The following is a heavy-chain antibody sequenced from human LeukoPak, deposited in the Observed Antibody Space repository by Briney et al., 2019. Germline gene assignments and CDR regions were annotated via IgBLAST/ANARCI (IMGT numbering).Heavy chain of an antibody. CDR2: IKQDGSEK. D-gene: IGHD3-22*01. CDR3: ARDRLSFQMYYYDSSGLDAFDI. J-gene: IGHJ3*02. Sequence: PGGSLRLSCAASGFTFSDYWMTWVRQAPGKGLEWVANIKQDGSEKYYVDSVRGRFTISRDNAKNSLYLQMNGLRAEDTAVYYCARDRLSFQMYYYDSSGLDAFDIWGQGTMVTVSS. V-gene: IGHV3-7*03. CDR1: GFTFSDYW.